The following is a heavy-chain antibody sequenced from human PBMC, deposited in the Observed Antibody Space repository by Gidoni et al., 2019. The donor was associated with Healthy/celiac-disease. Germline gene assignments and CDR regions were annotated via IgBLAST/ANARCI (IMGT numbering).Heavy chain of an antibody. CDR3: ARDAYSSGWLYSYYYMDV. Sequence: QVQLVESGGGLVKPGGSLRLSCAASGFTFSDYYMSWIRQSPGKGLEWVSYMSSSSSYTNYADSVKGRFTISRDNAKNSLYMKMNSLRAEDTAVYYCARDAYSSGWLYSYYYMDVWGKGTTVTVSS. V-gene: IGHV3-11*06. D-gene: IGHD6-19*01. CDR1: GFTFSDYY. CDR2: MSSSSSYT. J-gene: IGHJ6*03.